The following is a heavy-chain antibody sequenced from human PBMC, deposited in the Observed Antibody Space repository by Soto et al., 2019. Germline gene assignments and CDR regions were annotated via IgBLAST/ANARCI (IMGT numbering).Heavy chain of an antibody. CDR2: IYFTGNT. CDR1: GGSITSSSHF. V-gene: IGHV4-39*01. CDR3: AGQTFTIAAASYGRSNWFDP. Sequence: LSLTCSASGGSITSSSHFWGWVRQPPGKGLEWIGTIYFTGNTYYTPSLKSRLTMSIDTSKNEFSLRLNSVTAADTAVYYCAGQTFTIAAASYGRSNWFDPWGPGTLVTVSS. D-gene: IGHD6-25*01. J-gene: IGHJ5*02.